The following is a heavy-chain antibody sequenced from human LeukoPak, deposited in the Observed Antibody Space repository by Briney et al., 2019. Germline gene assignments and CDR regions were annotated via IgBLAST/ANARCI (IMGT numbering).Heavy chain of an antibody. V-gene: IGHV3-21*04. CDR3: AKDKGSTVTTGDYFDY. D-gene: IGHD4-17*01. Sequence: PGGSLRLSCAASGFTFSSYSMNWVRQAPGKGLEWVSSISSSSSYIYYADSMKGRFTISRDNAKNSLYLQMNSLRAEDTALYYCAKDKGSTVTTGDYFDYWGQGTLVTVSS. CDR2: ISSSSSYI. CDR1: GFTFSSYS. J-gene: IGHJ4*02.